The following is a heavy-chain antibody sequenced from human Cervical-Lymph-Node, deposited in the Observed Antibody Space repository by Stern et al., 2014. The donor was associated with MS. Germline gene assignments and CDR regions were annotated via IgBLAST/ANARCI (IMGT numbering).Heavy chain of an antibody. V-gene: IGHV5-51*04. D-gene: IGHD1-1*01. CDR2: IYPGDSST. CDR1: GYTFTNYW. J-gene: IGHJ2*01. Sequence: EMQLVESGAEVKKPGESLKISCKASGYTFTNYWIGWVRQMPGKGLEWMAIIYPGDSSTGYSPSFQGHVTVSADKPISTAYLQWSSLKASDTAMFYCARVTGPTYYFDLWGRGTLVAVSS. CDR3: ARVTGPTYYFDL.